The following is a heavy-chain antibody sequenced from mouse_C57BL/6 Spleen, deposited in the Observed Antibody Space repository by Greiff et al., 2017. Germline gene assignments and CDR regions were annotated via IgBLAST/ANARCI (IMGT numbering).Heavy chain of an antibody. CDR1: GYTFTSYW. V-gene: IGHV1-55*01. CDR2: IYPGSGST. D-gene: IGHD2-4*01. CDR3: ARYDYDVRYYAMDY. Sequence: QVQLQQPGAELVKPGASVKMSCKASGYTFTSYWITWVKQRPGQGLEWIGDIYPGSGSTNYNEKFKSKATLTVDTSSSTAYMQLSSLTSEDSAVDYCARYDYDVRYYAMDYLGQGTSVTVSS. J-gene: IGHJ4*01.